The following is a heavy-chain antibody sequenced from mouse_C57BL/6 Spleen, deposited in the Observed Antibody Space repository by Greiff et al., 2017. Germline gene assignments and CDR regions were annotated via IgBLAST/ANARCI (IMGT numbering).Heavy chain of an antibody. Sequence: DVKLQESGPGLVKPSQSLSLTCSVTGYSITGGYYWNWIRQFPGNKLEWMGYISYDGSNNYNPSLHNRISITRDTSKNQFFLKLNSVTTEDTATNYCATESNYNYYAMDYWGQGTSVTVSS. CDR1: GYSITGGYY. CDR2: ISYDGSN. CDR3: ATESNYNYYAMDY. J-gene: IGHJ4*01. V-gene: IGHV3-6*01. D-gene: IGHD2-5*01.